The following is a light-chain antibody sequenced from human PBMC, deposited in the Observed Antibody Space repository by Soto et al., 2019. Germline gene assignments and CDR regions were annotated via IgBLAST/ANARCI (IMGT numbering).Light chain of an antibody. Sequence: DTQMTQSPSSLSASVGDRISITCRASQTVSTYLNWYQQKPGKATTLLISATSTLQSGVPSRFSGSGSGTEFTLTITSLQPEDFATYYCQQTYTTPRTFGQGTKVDIK. CDR3: QQTYTTPRT. J-gene: IGKJ1*01. CDR1: QTVSTY. CDR2: ATS. V-gene: IGKV1-39*01.